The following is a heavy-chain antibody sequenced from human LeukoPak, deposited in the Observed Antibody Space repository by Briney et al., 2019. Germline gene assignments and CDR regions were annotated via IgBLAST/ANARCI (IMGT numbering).Heavy chain of an antibody. CDR2: ISYDGSNE. V-gene: IGHV3-30-3*01. Sequence: GGSLRLSCAASGFTFSSYVMHWVRQPPGKGLEWVAVISYDGSNEHYVDSVKGRFTISRDNSKNTLYVQMNSLRAEDTAVYYCARSGDTNRNWFDPWGQGTLVTVSS. D-gene: IGHD1-14*01. CDR3: ARSGDTNRNWFDP. CDR1: GFTFSSYV. J-gene: IGHJ5*02.